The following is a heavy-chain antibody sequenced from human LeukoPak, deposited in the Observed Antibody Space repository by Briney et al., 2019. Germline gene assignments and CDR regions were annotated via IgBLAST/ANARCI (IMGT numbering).Heavy chain of an antibody. D-gene: IGHD3-9*01. J-gene: IGHJ5*02. CDR3: ARVLRYFDWLLSGWFDP. CDR1: GGSFSGYY. CDR2: INHSGST. Sequence: PSETLSLTRAVYGGSFSGYYWSWIRQPPGKGLEWIGEINHSGSTNYNPSLKSRVTISVDTSKNQFSLKLSSVTAADTAVYYCARVLRYFDWLLSGWFDPWGQGTLVTVSS. V-gene: IGHV4-34*01.